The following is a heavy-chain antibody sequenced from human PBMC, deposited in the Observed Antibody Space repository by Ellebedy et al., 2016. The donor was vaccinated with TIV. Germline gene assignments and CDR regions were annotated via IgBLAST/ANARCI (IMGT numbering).Heavy chain of an antibody. J-gene: IGHJ6*02. CDR3: ARDHSTGYSGYDYYYYYGMDV. Sequence: MPSETLSLTCAVSGGSISSSNWWSWVRQPPGKGLEWIGEIYHSGSTNYNPSLKSRVTISADKSKNQFSLKLSSVTAADTAVYYCARDHSTGYSGYDYYYYYGMDVWGQGTTVTVSS. CDR1: GGSISSSNW. V-gene: IGHV4-4*02. D-gene: IGHD5-12*01. CDR2: IYHSGST.